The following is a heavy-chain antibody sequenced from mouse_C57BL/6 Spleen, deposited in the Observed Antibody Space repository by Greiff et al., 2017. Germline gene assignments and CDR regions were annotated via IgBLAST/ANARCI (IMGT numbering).Heavy chain of an antibody. CDR2: LLPGSGST. CDR1: GYTFTGYW. D-gene: IGHD3-2*02. Sequence: VNVVESGAELMKPGASVKLSCKATGYTFTGYWIEWVKQRPGHGLEWIGALLPGSGSTNYNEKFKGKATFTADTSSNTAYMQLSSLATEDSAIYYCAKDSSGLAWFAYWGQGTLVTVSA. J-gene: IGHJ3*01. V-gene: IGHV1-9*01. CDR3: AKDSSGLAWFAY.